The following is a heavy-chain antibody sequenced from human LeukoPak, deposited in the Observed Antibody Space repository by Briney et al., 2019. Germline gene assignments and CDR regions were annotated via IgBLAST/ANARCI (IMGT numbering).Heavy chain of an antibody. CDR1: GFSFSSYG. J-gene: IGHJ4*02. V-gene: IGHV3-23*01. CDR3: AKYYYRSGSYPLNFDY. CDR2: IRTSGGNI. D-gene: IGHD3-10*01. Sequence: PGGSLRLSCAASGFSFSSYGMSWVRQAPGKGLEWVSTIRTSGGNIYYADSVKGRFTISRDNSKKTLYMQMNSLRAEDTPVYYCAKYYYRSGSYPLNFDYWGQGTLVTLSS.